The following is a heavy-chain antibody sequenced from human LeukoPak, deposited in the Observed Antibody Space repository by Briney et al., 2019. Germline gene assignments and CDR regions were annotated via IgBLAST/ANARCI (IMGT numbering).Heavy chain of an antibody. CDR2: IYYSGST. D-gene: IGHD6-13*01. CDR1: GGSISSGDYY. J-gene: IGHJ4*02. V-gene: IGHV4-30-4*08. Sequence: SETLSLTCTVSGGSISSGDYYWSWIRQPPGKGLEWIGYIYYSGSTYYNPSLKSRVTISVDTSKNQFSLKLSSVTAADTAVYYCARRGYSSSWPTFDYWGQGTLVTVSS. CDR3: ARRGYSSSWPTFDY.